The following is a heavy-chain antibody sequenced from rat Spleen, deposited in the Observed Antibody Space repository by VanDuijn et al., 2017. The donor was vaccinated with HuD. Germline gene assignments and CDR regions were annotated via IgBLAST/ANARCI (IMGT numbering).Heavy chain of an antibody. V-gene: IGHV2-6*01. J-gene: IGHJ3*01. CDR3: TRDHSYWGSYYPGGFAY. CDR1: GFSLTSYH. Sequence: QVQLKESGPGLVQPSQTLSLTCTVSGFSLTSYHVSWVRQPPGKGLEWIAAISSGGSTYYNVPLKSRLSISRDTSKSQVFLKMDSLQTEDTAIYFCTRDHSYWGSYYPGGFAYWGQGTLVTVSS. CDR2: ISSGGST. D-gene: IGHD1-12*02.